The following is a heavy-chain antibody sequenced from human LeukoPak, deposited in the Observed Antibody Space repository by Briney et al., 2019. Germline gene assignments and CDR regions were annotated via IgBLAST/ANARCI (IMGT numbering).Heavy chain of an antibody. D-gene: IGHD1-26*01. CDR3: ARVLRSVVGAARAYNWFDP. CDR2: IYHSGST. CDR1: GYSISSGYY. Sequence: SETLSLTCTVSGYSISSGYYWGWIRQPPGKGLEWIGSIYHSGSTYYNPSLKSRVTISVDTSKNQFSLKLSSVTAADTAVYYCARVLRSVVGAARAYNWFDPWGQGTLVIVSS. V-gene: IGHV4-38-2*02. J-gene: IGHJ5*02.